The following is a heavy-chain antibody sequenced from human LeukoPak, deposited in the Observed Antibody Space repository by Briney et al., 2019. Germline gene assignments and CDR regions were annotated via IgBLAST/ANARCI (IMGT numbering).Heavy chain of an antibody. V-gene: IGHV4-38-2*02. J-gene: IGHJ4*02. Sequence: SETLSLTCTVSGYSISSGYYWGWIRQPPGKGLEWIGSIYHSGSTYYNPSLKSRVTISVDTSKNPFSLKLSSVTAADTAVYYCASEGSGYSSSWAEYYFDYWGQGTLVTVSS. CDR2: IYHSGST. CDR3: ASEGSGYSSSWAEYYFDY. CDR1: GYSISSGYY. D-gene: IGHD6-13*01.